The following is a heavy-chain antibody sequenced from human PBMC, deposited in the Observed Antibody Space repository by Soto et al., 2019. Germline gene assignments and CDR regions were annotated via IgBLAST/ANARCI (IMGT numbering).Heavy chain of an antibody. J-gene: IGHJ6*03. CDR1: GFSCSDFA. CDR3: AKDLKLCGYYIDV. CDR2: LTAGGERT. Sequence: EGQLLESGGDLVQPGGSLRLSCAASGFSCSDFAMGWVRQAHGKGLEWVSALTAGGERTYYADSVKGRFTVSRDNSKHTLYRQMRSLRAEDTALYYCAKDLKLCGYYIDVWGNGTTVTVSS. D-gene: IGHD3-16*01. V-gene: IGHV3-23*01.